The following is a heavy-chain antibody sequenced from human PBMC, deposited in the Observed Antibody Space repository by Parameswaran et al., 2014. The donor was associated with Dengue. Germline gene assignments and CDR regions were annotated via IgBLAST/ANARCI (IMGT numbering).Heavy chain of an antibody. CDR3: ARDGSELRYYYYGMDV. Sequence: KWIRQPPGKGLEWVSSISSSSSYIYYADSVKGRFTISRDNAKNSLYLQMNSLRAEDTAVYYCARDGSELRYYYYGMDVWGQGTTVTVSS. V-gene: IGHV3-21*01. CDR2: ISSSSSYI. D-gene: IGHD1-14*01. J-gene: IGHJ6*02.